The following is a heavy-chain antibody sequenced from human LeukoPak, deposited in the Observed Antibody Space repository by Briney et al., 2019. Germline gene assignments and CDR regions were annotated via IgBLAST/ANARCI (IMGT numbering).Heavy chain of an antibody. CDR2: MNPNSGNT. D-gene: IGHD3-22*01. V-gene: IGHV1-8*01. J-gene: IGHJ4*02. CDR1: GYTFTSYD. CDR3: AGSYYYDSSGYDS. Sequence: ASVKVSCKASGYTFTSYDINWVRQATGQGLEWMGWMNPNSGNTGYEQKFQGRVTMTRNTSISTAYMELISLRSEDTAVYYCAGSYYYDSSGYDSWGQGTLVTVSS.